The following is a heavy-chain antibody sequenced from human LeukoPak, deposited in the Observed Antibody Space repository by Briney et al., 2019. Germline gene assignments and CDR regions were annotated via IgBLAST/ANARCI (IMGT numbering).Heavy chain of an antibody. V-gene: IGHV3-30-3*01. CDR1: GFTFSSYA. CDR3: AREPLTVPGQYNWFDP. CDR2: ISSDGNNK. J-gene: IGHJ5*02. D-gene: IGHD2/OR15-2a*01. Sequence: GGSLRLSCPASGFTFSSYAMQWVRQAPGKGLEWVTVISSDGNNKYYADSVEGRFTISRDNSKSTLYLEMSSLRAEDTALYYCAREPLTVPGQYNWFDPWGQGTLVTVSS.